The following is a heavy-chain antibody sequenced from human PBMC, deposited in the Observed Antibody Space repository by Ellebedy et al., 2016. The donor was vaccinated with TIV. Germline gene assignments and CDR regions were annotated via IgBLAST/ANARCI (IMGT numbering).Heavy chain of an antibody. V-gene: IGHV5-51*01. J-gene: IGHJ3*02. D-gene: IGHD5-24*01. CDR1: GYSFTSYW. Sequence: KVSCKASGYSFTSYWIAWVRQMPGKGLEWMASMYPGDSDPRYSPSFQGQVTISADKSIRTAYLQWSSLKAPDTAMYYCARQGWLQLEDSFDIWGQGTMVTVSS. CDR2: MYPGDSDP. CDR3: ARQGWLQLEDSFDI.